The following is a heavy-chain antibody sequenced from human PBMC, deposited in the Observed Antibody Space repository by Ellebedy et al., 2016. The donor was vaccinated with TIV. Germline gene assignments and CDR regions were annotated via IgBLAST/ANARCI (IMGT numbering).Heavy chain of an antibody. CDR1: GFTFGFSFSRYA. CDR3: SRLGGAAGERSYYYYMDV. D-gene: IGHD3-16*01. Sequence: GESLKISCAASGFTFGFSFSRYAMSWVRQAPGMGLEWVGFIRGRIHGGTTDYAASVEGRFTISRDDSKSIAYLQMNSLKTEDTAVYYCSRLGGAAGERSYYYYMDVWGKGTTVTVSS. CDR2: IRGRIHGGTT. J-gene: IGHJ6*03. V-gene: IGHV3-49*04.